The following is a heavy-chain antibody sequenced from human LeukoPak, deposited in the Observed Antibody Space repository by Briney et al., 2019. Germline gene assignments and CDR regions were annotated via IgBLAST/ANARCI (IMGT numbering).Heavy chain of an antibody. CDR3: ARGLTYYYGSGSYFLDY. Sequence: SETLSLTCTVSGGSISSYYWSWIRQPPGKGLEWIGYVYYSGSTNYNPSLKSRVTISVDTSKNQFSLKLSSVTAADTAVYYCARGLTYYYGSGSYFLDYWGQGTLVTVSS. D-gene: IGHD3-10*01. CDR2: VYYSGST. J-gene: IGHJ4*02. CDR1: GGSISSYY. V-gene: IGHV4-59*01.